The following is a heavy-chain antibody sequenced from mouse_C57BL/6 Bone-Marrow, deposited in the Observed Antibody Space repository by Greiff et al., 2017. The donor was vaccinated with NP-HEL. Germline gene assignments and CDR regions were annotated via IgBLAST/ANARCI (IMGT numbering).Heavy chain of an antibody. J-gene: IGHJ3*01. CDR2: IDPEDGET. V-gene: IGHV14-2*01. CDR1: GFNIKDYY. D-gene: IGHD2-2*01. CDR3: ARSLYGYDGPLFAY. Sequence: EVQLQQSGAELVKPGASVKLSCTASGFNIKDYYMHWVKQRTEQGLEWIGRIDPEDGETKYAPKFPGKATITADTSSNTAYLQLSSLTSEDTAVYYWARSLYGYDGPLFAYWGQGTLVTVSA.